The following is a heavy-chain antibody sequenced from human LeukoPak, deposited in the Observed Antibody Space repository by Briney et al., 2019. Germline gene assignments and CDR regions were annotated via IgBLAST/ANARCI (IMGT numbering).Heavy chain of an antibody. V-gene: IGHV4-59*11. Sequence: SETLSLTCSVSGGSISSHYWTWVRQPPGQALEFIGYIYYGGRTQYNPSLKSRVTITMDTSKNQFSLRLNSVSAADTAVYYCAREVTVAGTVYFYMDVWGKGTTVTVSS. CDR2: IYYGGRT. J-gene: IGHJ6*03. CDR3: AREVTVAGTVYFYMDV. CDR1: GGSISSHY. D-gene: IGHD6-19*01.